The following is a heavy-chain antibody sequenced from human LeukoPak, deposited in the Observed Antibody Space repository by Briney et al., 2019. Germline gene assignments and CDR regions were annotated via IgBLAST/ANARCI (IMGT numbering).Heavy chain of an antibody. Sequence: KGGESLKISCKGSGYSFTSYWIGWVRQMPGKGLEWMGIIYPGDSDTRYSPSFQGQVTISADKSISTAYLQWSSLKASDTAMYYCASGSSWYDYYFDYWGQGTLVTVSS. V-gene: IGHV5-51*01. J-gene: IGHJ4*02. CDR2: IYPGDSDT. CDR1: GYSFTSYW. D-gene: IGHD6-13*01. CDR3: ASGSSWYDYYFDY.